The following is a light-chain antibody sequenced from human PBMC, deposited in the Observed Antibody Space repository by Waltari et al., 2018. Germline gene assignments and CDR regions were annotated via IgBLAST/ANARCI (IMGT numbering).Light chain of an antibody. CDR2: EVT. V-gene: IGLV2-23*02. J-gene: IGLJ1*01. CDR1: SSDVGNCNL. CDR3: CSYAGLGIYV. Sequence: QSGLTQPASVSGSPGQSITVSCTGTSSDVGNCNLVSWYQQYPGKAPKLMVYEVTKRTAGVCDRVSGSKSGNTASLTISGLQSEDEADYYCCSYAGLGIYVFGTGTKVTVL.